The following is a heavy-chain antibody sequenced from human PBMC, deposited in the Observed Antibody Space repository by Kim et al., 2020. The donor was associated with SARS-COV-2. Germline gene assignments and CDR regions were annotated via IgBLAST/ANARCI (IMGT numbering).Heavy chain of an antibody. D-gene: IGHD3-10*01. J-gene: IGHJ4*02. V-gene: IGHV3-30*02. CDR3: AKARLLWFGESSLDY. Sequence: DSVKGRFTISRDNSKNTLYLQMNSLRAEDTAVYYCAKARLLWFGESSLDYWGQGTLVTVSS.